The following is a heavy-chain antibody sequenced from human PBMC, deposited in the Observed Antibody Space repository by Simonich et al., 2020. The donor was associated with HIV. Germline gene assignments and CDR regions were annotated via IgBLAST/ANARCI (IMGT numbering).Heavy chain of an antibody. CDR3: ARDGRKGSSTSCSDY. Sequence: EVQLVESGGGLVKPGGSLRLSCAASGFTFSSYSMNWVRQAPGKGRKWVSSISSSSSYIYYADSVKGRCTISSDNAKNSLYLQMNSLRAEDTAVYYCARDGRKGSSTSCSDYWGQGTLVTISS. D-gene: IGHD2-2*01. CDR1: GFTFSSYS. J-gene: IGHJ4*02. CDR2: ISSSSSYI. V-gene: IGHV3-21*01.